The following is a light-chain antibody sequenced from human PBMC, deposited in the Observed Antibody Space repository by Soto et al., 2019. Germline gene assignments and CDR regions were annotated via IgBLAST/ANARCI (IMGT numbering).Light chain of an antibody. CDR3: QQYGSSPGK. CDR2: DAS. J-gene: IGKJ1*01. V-gene: IGKV3-20*01. CDR1: QSFSGTY. Sequence: IVLTQSPGTLSLSPGKRATLSFRASQSFSGTYLAWYQQRPGQAPRLLIYDASSRATGIPDRFSGSGSGTDFTLTISRLEPEDFAVYYCQQYGSSPGKFGQGTKVDIK.